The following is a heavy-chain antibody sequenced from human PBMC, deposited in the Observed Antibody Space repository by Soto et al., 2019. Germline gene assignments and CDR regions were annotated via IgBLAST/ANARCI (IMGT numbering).Heavy chain of an antibody. CDR3: ARDLGYYASDGYFDY. V-gene: IGHV3-11*01. D-gene: IGHD3-22*01. Sequence: QVQLVESGGNLVKPGGSLRLSCAGSGFTFSDYYMSWIRQAPGKGLEWVSYISSSGNIIYYADSVKGRFTISRDNAKNSLNLQMNSLRAEDTAVYYCARDLGYYASDGYFDYWGQGTLVTVSS. CDR1: GFTFSDYY. J-gene: IGHJ4*02. CDR2: ISSSGNII.